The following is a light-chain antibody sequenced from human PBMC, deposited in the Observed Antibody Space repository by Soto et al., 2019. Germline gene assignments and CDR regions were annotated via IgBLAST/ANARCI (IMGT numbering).Light chain of an antibody. Sequence: DIQMTQSPSTLSASVGDRVTITRRASQSISSWVAWFQQKPGKAPKLLIYDASNLETWVPSRFSGSESGTEFTLTISSLQPDDFATYYCQQYSSYPLTFGGGTKVEVK. CDR3: QQYSSYPLT. V-gene: IGKV1-5*01. CDR2: DAS. CDR1: QSISSW. J-gene: IGKJ4*01.